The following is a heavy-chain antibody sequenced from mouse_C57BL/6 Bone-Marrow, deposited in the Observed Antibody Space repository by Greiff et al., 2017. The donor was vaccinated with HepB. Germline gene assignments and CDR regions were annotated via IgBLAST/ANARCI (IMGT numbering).Heavy chain of an antibody. CDR2: INPGSGGT. V-gene: IGHV1-53*01. Sequence: QVQLQQPGAELVMPGASVKLSCKASGYTFTSYWMHWVKQRPGQGLEWIGVINPGSGGTNYNEKFKGKATLTADKSSSTAYMQLSSLTSEDSAVYFCARSGYSNFPYAMDYWGQGTSVTVSS. J-gene: IGHJ4*01. CDR1: GYTFTSYW. D-gene: IGHD2-5*01. CDR3: ARSGYSNFPYAMDY.